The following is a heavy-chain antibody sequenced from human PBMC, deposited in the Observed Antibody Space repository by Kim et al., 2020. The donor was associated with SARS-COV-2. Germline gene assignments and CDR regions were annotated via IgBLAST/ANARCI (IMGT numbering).Heavy chain of an antibody. CDR3: ARVGYSGSLRDAFDI. J-gene: IGHJ3*02. CDR1: GGSFSGYY. Sequence: SETLSLTCAVYGGSFSGYYWSWIRQPPGKGLEWIGEINHSGSTNYNPSLKSRVTISVDTSKNQFSLKLSSVTAADTAVYYCARVGYSGSLRDAFDIWGQGTMVTVSS. D-gene: IGHD1-26*01. V-gene: IGHV4-34*01. CDR2: INHSGST.